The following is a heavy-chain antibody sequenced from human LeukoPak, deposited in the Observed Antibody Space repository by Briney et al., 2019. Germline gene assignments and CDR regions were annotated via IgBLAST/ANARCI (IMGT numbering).Heavy chain of an antibody. D-gene: IGHD6-6*01. CDR3: APTYSRSSWFDY. CDR1: GYTFTAYY. J-gene: IGHJ4*02. Sequence: ASVKVSCKASGYTFTAYYMHWVRQAPGQGLEWMGWINPNSGDTNYVEKFQGRVTMTRDTSISTAYMELSRLRSADTAVYYCAPTYSRSSWFDYWGQGTLVTVSS. V-gene: IGHV1-2*02. CDR2: INPNSGDT.